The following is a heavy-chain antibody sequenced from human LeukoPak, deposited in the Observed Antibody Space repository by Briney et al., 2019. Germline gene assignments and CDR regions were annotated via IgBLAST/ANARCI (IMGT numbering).Heavy chain of an antibody. J-gene: IGHJ6*03. Sequence: ASVKVSCKASGYTFTGYYMHWVRQAPGQGLEWMGWINPNSGGTNYAQKFQGRVTMTRDTSISTAYMKLSRLRSDDTAVYYCARAGVGCSSTSCPALYYMDVWGKGTTVTVSS. V-gene: IGHV1-2*02. CDR1: GYTFTGYY. D-gene: IGHD2-2*01. CDR2: INPNSGGT. CDR3: ARAGVGCSSTSCPALYYMDV.